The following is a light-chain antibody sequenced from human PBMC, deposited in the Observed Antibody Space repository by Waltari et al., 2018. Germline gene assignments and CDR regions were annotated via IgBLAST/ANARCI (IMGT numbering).Light chain of an antibody. V-gene: IGKV3-15*01. Sequence: EVVMTQSPATLSVSPGERATPSCRASQSVRSNLAWFQQKPGQAPRLLIYGASTRATNIPVRFSGSGSGTEFTLTISSLQSEDFAVYYCQQYNDWWTFGQGTKVEIK. J-gene: IGKJ1*01. CDR3: QQYNDWWT. CDR1: QSVRSN. CDR2: GAS.